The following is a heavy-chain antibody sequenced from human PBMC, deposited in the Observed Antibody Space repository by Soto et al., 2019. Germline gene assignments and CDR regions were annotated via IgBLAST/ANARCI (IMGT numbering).Heavy chain of an antibody. CDR1: GGTFSSYA. Sequence: QVQLVQSGAEVKKPGSSVKVSCKASGGTFSSYAISWVRQAPGQGLEWMGGIIPIFGTANYAQKFQGRVTITADESTSTAYMELSSLRSEDTAVYYCARDGSGSYYNDYYYGMDVWGQGTTVTVSS. CDR2: IIPIFGTA. J-gene: IGHJ6*02. CDR3: ARDGSGSYYNDYYYGMDV. V-gene: IGHV1-69*01. D-gene: IGHD3-10*01.